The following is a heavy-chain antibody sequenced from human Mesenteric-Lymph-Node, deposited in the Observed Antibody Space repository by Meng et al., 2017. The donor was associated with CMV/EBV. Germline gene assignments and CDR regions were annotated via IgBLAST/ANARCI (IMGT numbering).Heavy chain of an antibody. V-gene: IGHV3-21*01. D-gene: IGHD3-16*02. CDR3: ARGSYDYVWGSYLDYYYGMDV. CDR2: ISSSSSYI. Sequence: GGPLRLSCAASGFTFSSYSMNWVRQAPGKGREWVSSISSSSSYIYYADSVKGRFTISRDNAKNSLYLQMNSLRAEDTAVYYCARGSYDYVWGSYLDYYYGMDVWGQGTTVTVSS. CDR1: GFTFSSYS. J-gene: IGHJ6*02.